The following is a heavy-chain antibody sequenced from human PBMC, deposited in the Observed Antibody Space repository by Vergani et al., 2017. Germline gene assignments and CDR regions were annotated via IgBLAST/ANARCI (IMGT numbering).Heavy chain of an antibody. V-gene: IGHV3-48*01. Sequence: QLVESGGGWVQPGGSLRLSCVVSGFDFSSYIMNWVRQAPGKGLEWVSFVSTGTKSQSYAESVKGRFTISRDSAKNSLYLQMDSLRAEDTAVYYCAREDSSTSGRAFHLWAQGTKVTVSS. CDR2: VSTGTKSQ. D-gene: IGHD2-2*01. J-gene: IGHJ3*01. CDR1: GFDFSSYI. CDR3: AREDSSTSGRAFHL.